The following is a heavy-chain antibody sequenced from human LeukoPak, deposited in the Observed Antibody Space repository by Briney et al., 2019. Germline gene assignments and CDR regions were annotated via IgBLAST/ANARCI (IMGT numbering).Heavy chain of an antibody. CDR2: IYYSGST. CDR1: GGSISSYY. J-gene: IGHJ6*02. Sequence: SETLSLTCTVSGGSISSYYWSWLRQPPGKGLEWIGYIYYSGSTNYNPSLKSRVTISVDASKNQFSLKLSSVTAADTAVYYCARDWISNYYDSSGYYYGMDVWGQGTTVTVSS. V-gene: IGHV4-59*01. D-gene: IGHD3-22*01. CDR3: ARDWISNYYDSSGYYYGMDV.